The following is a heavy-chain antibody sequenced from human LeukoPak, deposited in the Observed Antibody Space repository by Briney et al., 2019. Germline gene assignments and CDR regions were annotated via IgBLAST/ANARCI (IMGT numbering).Heavy chain of an antibody. CDR2: INSGGSHT. Sequence: GGSLRLSCAASGFTFSSYWMHWVRQAPGKGLVWVSRINSGGSHTNYADSVKGRFTISRDNAKNTLYLQMNSLRAEDTAVYYCAKDGRVAAAAYYFDYWGQGTLATVSS. V-gene: IGHV3-74*01. D-gene: IGHD6-13*01. J-gene: IGHJ4*02. CDR1: GFTFSSYW. CDR3: AKDGRVAAAAYYFDY.